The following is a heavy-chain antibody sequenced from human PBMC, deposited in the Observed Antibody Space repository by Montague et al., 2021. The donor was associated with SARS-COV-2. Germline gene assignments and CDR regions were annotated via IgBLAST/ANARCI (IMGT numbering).Heavy chain of an antibody. Sequence: TLSLTCTVSGGSISGSNYYWAWIRQPPGKGLELIGSIYYSGSTYDNPSLKSRVSISVDTSKNQFSLKLNSVTAADTAVYYCARLLLELPGDYWGQGTLVTVSS. CDR3: ARLLLELPGDY. CDR2: IYYSGST. J-gene: IGHJ4*02. D-gene: IGHD1-7*01. V-gene: IGHV4-39*01. CDR1: GGSISGSNYY.